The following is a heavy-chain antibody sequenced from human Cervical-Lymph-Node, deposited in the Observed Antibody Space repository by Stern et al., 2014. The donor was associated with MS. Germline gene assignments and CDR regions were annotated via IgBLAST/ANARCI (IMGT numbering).Heavy chain of an antibody. CDR3: AHSEVRPSGVFDY. CDR1: GFSLSTIGVG. D-gene: IGHD3-3*01. J-gene: IGHJ4*02. V-gene: IGHV2-5*02. Sequence: QVTLRESGPTLVKPTQTLTLTCTFSGFSLSTIGVGVGWIRQPPGQALEWLALIYWGAEPRYTPSLKSRLTVTNAPSNTQFVLTMTNVDPVETARYFCAHSEVRPSGVFDYWGQGTLVTVSS. CDR2: IYWGAEP.